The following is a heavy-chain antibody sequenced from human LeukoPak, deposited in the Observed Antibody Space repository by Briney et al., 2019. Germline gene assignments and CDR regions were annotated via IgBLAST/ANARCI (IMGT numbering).Heavy chain of an antibody. J-gene: IGHJ4*02. V-gene: IGHV4-34*01. CDR1: GGPFSDYY. Sequence: SETLSLTCAVYGGPFSDYYWSWIRQPPGKGLEWIGGINHSGSTNYSPSPKSRATISVDTSKSQFSLKLNSMTAADTAVYYCARGEGARDGYNYEGPFYFDYWGQGTLVTVSS. CDR3: ARGEGARDGYNYEGPFYFDY. D-gene: IGHD5-24*01. CDR2: INHSGST.